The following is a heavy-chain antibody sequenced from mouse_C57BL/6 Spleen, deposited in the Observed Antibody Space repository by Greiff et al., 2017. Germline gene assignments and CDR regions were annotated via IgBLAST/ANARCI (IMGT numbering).Heavy chain of an antibody. V-gene: IGHV5-6*01. D-gene: IGHD4-1*01. CDR2: ISSGGSYT. CDR1: GFTFSSYG. CDR3: ARPGTSSWYFDV. Sequence: EVKLQESGGDLVKPGGSLKLSCAASGFTFSSYGMSWVRQTPDKRLEWVATISSGGSYTYYPDSVKGRFTISRDNAKNTLYLQMSSLKSEDTAMYYCARPGTSSWYFDVWGTGTTVTVSS. J-gene: IGHJ1*03.